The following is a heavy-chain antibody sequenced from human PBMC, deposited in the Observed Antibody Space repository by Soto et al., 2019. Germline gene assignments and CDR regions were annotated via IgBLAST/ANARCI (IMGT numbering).Heavy chain of an antibody. V-gene: IGHV3-23*01. CDR1: GFTFSSYA. D-gene: IGHD3-3*01. Sequence: PGGSLRLSCAASGFTFSSYAMSWVRQAPGKGLEWVSAISGSGGSTYYADSVKGRFTISRDNSKNTLYLQMNSLRAEDTAVYYCAKDLSPRDFWSGYSTPDYWGQGTLVTVSS. CDR2: ISGSGGST. CDR3: AKDLSPRDFWSGYSTPDY. J-gene: IGHJ4*02.